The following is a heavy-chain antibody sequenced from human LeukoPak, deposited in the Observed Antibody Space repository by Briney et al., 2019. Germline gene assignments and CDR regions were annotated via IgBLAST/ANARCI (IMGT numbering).Heavy chain of an antibody. V-gene: IGHV3-23*01. CDR2: IRGDGAET. D-gene: IGHD6-19*01. J-gene: IGHJ5*02. CDR1: GFAFGSCA. CDR3: AKVGAVAAKGWFDP. Sequence: GGSLRLSCADSGFAFGSCAMSWVRQAPGKGLEWVSAIRGDGAETYYADSVKGRFTISRGISRNTLYLQMNSLRAEDTAVYYCAKVGAVAAKGWFDPWGQGTLVTVSS.